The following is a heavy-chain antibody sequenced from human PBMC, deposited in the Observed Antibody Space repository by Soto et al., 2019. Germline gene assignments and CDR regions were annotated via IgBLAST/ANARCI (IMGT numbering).Heavy chain of an antibody. V-gene: IGHV4-61*01. CDR2: IYYSGST. CDR3: ARDWGGAVGPGRYYYYGMDV. Sequence: PSETLSLTCTVSGGSVSSGSYYWSWIRQPPGKGLEWIGYIYYSGSTNYNPSLKSRVTISVDTSKNQFSLKLSSVTAADTAVYYCARDWGGAVGPGRYYYYGMDVWGQGTTVTVSS. CDR1: GGSVSSGSYY. J-gene: IGHJ6*02. D-gene: IGHD6-19*01.